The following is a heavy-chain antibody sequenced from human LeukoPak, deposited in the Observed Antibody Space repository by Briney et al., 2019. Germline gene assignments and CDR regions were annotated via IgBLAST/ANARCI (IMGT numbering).Heavy chain of an antibody. D-gene: IGHD2-2*01. Sequence: PGGSLRLSCAASGFTFSSYEMNWVRQAPGKGLEWVSYISSSGTTIYYADSVKGRLTISRDNAKNSLYLQMNSLRAEDTAVYYCARRYCSSTSCLIDYWGQGTLVTVSS. CDR3: ARRYCSSTSCLIDY. J-gene: IGHJ4*02. V-gene: IGHV3-48*03. CDR2: ISSSGTTI. CDR1: GFTFSSYE.